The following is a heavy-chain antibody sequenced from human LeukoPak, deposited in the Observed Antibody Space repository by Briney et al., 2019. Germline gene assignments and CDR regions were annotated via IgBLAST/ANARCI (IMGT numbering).Heavy chain of an antibody. CDR2: IYTSGST. Sequence: SETLSLTCTVSGGSISSYYWSWIRQPAGKGLEWIGRIYTSGSTNYNPSLKSRVTMSVDTSKNQFSLKLSSVTAADTAVYYCARDRPRNDPFYYYYGMDVWGQGTTVTVSS. CDR1: GGSISSYY. D-gene: IGHD1-1*01. CDR3: ARDRPRNDPFYYYYGMDV. J-gene: IGHJ6*02. V-gene: IGHV4-4*07.